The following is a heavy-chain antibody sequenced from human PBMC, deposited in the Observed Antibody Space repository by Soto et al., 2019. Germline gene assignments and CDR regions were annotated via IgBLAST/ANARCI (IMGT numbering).Heavy chain of an antibody. V-gene: IGHV3-30*18. J-gene: IGHJ4*02. CDR2: ISYDGSNK. Sequence: GGSLRLSCAASGFTFSSYGMHWVRQAPGKGLEWVAVISYDGSNKYYADSVKGRFTISRDNSKNTLYLQMNSLRAEDTAVYYCAKDVLRKSSIVRGPKPWVGGDYWGQGTLVTVSS. CDR3: AKDVLRKSSIVRGPKPWVGGDY. D-gene: IGHD1-26*01. CDR1: GFTFSSYG.